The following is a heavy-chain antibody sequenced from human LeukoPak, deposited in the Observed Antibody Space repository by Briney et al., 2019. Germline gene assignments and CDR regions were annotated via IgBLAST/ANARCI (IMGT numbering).Heavy chain of an antibody. CDR3: AKGVSLWDAFDI. J-gene: IGHJ3*02. Sequence: PGGSLRLSCAASGLTFSSYAMSWVRQAPGKGLEWVSAISGSGGSTYYADSVKGRFTISRDNSKNTLYLQMNSLRAEDTAVYYCAKGVSLWDAFDIWGQGTMVTVSS. CDR1: GLTFSSYA. CDR2: ISGSGGST. V-gene: IGHV3-23*01. D-gene: IGHD3-16*02.